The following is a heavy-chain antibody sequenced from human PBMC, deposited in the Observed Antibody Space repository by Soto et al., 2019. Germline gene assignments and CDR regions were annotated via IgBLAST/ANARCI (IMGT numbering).Heavy chain of an antibody. V-gene: IGHV1-69*06. CDR3: ASSFGYYDFWSGYYGMDV. CDR2: IIPIFGTA. CDR1: GGTFSSYA. D-gene: IGHD3-3*01. J-gene: IGHJ6*02. Sequence: SVKVSCKASGGTFSSYAISLVRQAPGQGLEWMGGIIPIFGTANYAQKFQGRVTITADKSTSTAYMELSSLRSEDTAVYYCASSFGYYDFWSGYYGMDVWGQGTTVTVYS.